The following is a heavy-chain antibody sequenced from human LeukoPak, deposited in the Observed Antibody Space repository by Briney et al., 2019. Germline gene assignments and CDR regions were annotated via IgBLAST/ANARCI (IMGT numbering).Heavy chain of an antibody. CDR2: INPNSGGT. V-gene: IGHV1-2*02. CDR3: AREDSSSPPALDWDWFDP. J-gene: IGHJ5*02. CDR1: GYTFTGYY. Sequence: ASVKVSCKASGYTFTGYYMHWVRQAPGQGLEWMGWINPNSGGTNYAQKFQGRVTMTRDASISTAYMELSRLRSDDTAMYYCAREDSSSPPALDWDWFDPWGQGTLVTVSS. D-gene: IGHD6-13*01.